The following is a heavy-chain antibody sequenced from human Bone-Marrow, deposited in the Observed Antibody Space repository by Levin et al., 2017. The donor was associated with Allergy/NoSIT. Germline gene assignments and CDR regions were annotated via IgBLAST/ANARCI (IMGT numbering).Heavy chain of an antibody. D-gene: IGHD2-15*01. V-gene: IGHV3-20*01. CDR1: GFSFDEYD. CDR2: IDWNGDSS. Sequence: GGSLRLSCAASGFSFDEYDMTWVRQAPGKGLEWVSGIDWNGDSSSYADSVQGRFTISRDNAKNSLFLQVNRVRVEDTAMHDCARGVRYCSGGSCYSVNSDRYYMDVWGKGTTVTVSS. J-gene: IGHJ6*03. CDR3: ARGVRYCSGGSCYSVNSDRYYMDV.